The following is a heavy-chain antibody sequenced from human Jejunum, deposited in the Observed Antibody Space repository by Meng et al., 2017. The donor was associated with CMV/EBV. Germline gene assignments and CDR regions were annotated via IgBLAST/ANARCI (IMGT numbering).Heavy chain of an antibody. CDR2: IRSKTINYAT. J-gene: IGHJ4*02. D-gene: IGHD3-10*01. CDR3: TRSPPGQFGFVDY. Sequence: FTFSESAVPWVRQAYGKGLEWVGRIRSKTINYATEYAAPVKGRFTISRDDSKNTAYLQMNSLKIEDTAVYYCTRSPPGQFGFVDYWGQGTLVTVSS. CDR1: FTFSESA. V-gene: IGHV3-73*01.